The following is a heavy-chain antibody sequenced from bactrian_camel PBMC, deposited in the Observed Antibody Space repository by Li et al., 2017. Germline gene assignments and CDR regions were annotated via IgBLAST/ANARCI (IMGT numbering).Heavy chain of an antibody. CDR1: RNSKRRHC. V-gene: IGHV3-2*01. CDR3: AAASRFRDGRCSTDVGQYDS. D-gene: IGHD2*01. J-gene: IGHJ4*01. CDR2: IHSRTTNT. Sequence: VQLVESGGGSAQAGGSLRVSCSASRNSKRRHCMGWFRQPIGQEREGVAIIHSRTTNTNYADSVKGRFTVSQDSAASTTYLQMNKLKPEDTAVYYCAAASRFRDGRCSTDVGQYDSWGQGTQVTVS.